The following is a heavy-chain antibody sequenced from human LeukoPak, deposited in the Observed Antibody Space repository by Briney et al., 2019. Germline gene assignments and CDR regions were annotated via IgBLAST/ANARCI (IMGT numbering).Heavy chain of an antibody. CDR1: GYTFTIYY. CDR3: ARIRDGYNDAYDI. J-gene: IGHJ3*02. CDR2: INPSGGST. Sequence: GASVKVSCKASGYTFTIYYMHWVRQAPGQGLEWMGIINPSGGSTSYAQKFQGRVTMTRDMSTSTVYMELSSLRSEDTAVYYCARIRDGYNDAYDIWGQGTMVTVPS. D-gene: IGHD5-24*01. V-gene: IGHV1-46*01.